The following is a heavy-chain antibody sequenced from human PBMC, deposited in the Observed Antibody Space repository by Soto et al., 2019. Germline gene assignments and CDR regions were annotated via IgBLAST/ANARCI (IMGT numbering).Heavy chain of an antibody. CDR1: GYSFTSYW. J-gene: IGHJ6*02. Sequence: GESLKISCKGSGYSFTSYWISWVRQMPGKGLEWMGRIDPSDSYTNYSPSFQGHVTISADKSISTAYLQWSSLKASDTAMYYCARLNRSSGWYRYYYYYGMDVWGQGTTVTVSS. CDR3: ARLNRSSGWYRYYYYYGMDV. CDR2: IDPSDSYT. D-gene: IGHD6-19*01. V-gene: IGHV5-10-1*01.